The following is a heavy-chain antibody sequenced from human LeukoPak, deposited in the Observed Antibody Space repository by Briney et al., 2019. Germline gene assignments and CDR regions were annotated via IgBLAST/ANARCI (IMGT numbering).Heavy chain of an antibody. CDR3: ARDRMGPFDY. V-gene: IGHV3-11*04. Sequence: GGSLRLSCAASGFTFSDYYLGWIRQAPGKGLEWVSYISSSGSTIYYADSVKGRFTISRDDAKNSLYLQVNSLRADDTAVYYCARDRMGPFDYWGQGTPVTVSS. CDR2: ISSSGSTI. CDR1: GFTFSDYY. J-gene: IGHJ4*02. D-gene: IGHD2-8*01.